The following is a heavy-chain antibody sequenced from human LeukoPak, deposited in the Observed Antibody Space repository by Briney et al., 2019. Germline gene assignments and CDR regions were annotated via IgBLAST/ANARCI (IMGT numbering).Heavy chain of an antibody. CDR1: GGTFSSYA. CDR3: ARRAYYDSSGYYYTGAFDI. Sequence: SVKVSCKASGGTFSSYAINWVRQAPGQGLEWMGGIIPIFGTANYAQKFQGRVTITADESTSTAYMELSSLRSEDAAVYYCARRAYYDSSGYYYTGAFDIWGQGTMVTVSS. CDR2: IIPIFGTA. D-gene: IGHD3-22*01. J-gene: IGHJ3*02. V-gene: IGHV1-69*13.